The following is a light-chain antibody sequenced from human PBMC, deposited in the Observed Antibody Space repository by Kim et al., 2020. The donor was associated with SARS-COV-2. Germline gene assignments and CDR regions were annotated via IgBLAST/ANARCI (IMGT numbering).Light chain of an antibody. CDR1: SLTSYY. J-gene: IGLJ2*01. V-gene: IGLV3-19*01. Sequence: SSELTQDPAVSVALGQTVRITCQGDSLTSYYAHWYQQKAGQAPVAVFYGKNNRPSGIPDRFSGSNSGDTASLTITGAQAEDEADYYCPSRDSCGDHCIFG. CDR3: PSRDSCGDHCI. CDR2: GKN.